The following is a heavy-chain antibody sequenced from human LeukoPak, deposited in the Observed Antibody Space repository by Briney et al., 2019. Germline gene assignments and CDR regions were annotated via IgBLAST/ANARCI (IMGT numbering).Heavy chain of an antibody. Sequence: GGSLRLSCAASGFTLSSNAMHWVRQAPGKGLEYVSAISYNGGSTYYADSVKGRFTISRDNSKNTLYLQMSSLRAEDTAVFYCVRRTANHFDYWGQGTLVTVSS. CDR2: ISYNGGST. J-gene: IGHJ4*02. V-gene: IGHV3-64D*09. CDR3: VRRTANHFDY. D-gene: IGHD2-21*02. CDR1: GFTLSSNA.